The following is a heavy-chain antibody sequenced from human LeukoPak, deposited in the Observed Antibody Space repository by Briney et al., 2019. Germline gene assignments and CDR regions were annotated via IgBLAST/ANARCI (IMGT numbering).Heavy chain of an antibody. CDR3: ARGLAHSIVVVPALLFDI. D-gene: IGHD2-2*01. J-gene: IGHJ3*02. CDR2: IYSGGST. V-gene: IGHV3-53*01. CDR1: GFTVSSNY. Sequence: GGSLRLSCAASGFTVSSNYMSWVRQAPGKGLEWVSVIYSGGSTNYADSVKGRFTISRDNSKNTLYLQMNSLRAEDTAVYYCARGLAHSIVVVPALLFDIWGQGTMVTVSS.